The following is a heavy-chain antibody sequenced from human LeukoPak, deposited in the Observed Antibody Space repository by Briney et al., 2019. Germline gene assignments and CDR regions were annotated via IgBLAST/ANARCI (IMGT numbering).Heavy chain of an antibody. CDR2: INHSGST. CDR1: GDSISSSRYY. V-gene: IGHV4-39*07. D-gene: IGHD3-22*01. Sequence: PSETLSLTCTVSGDSISSSRYYWVWIRQPPGKGLEWIGEINHSGSTNYNPSLKSRVTLSADTSKSQFSLKVNSVTAADTAVYYCARVYDSRGSYLAYWGQGTLVTVSS. CDR3: ARVYDSRGSYLAY. J-gene: IGHJ4*02.